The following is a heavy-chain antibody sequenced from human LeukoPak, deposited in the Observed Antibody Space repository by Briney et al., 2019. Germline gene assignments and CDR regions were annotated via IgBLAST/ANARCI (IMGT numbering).Heavy chain of an antibody. V-gene: IGHV4-39*02. CDR1: GGSISSSSYY. CDR3: AREKVGATHFDY. J-gene: IGHJ4*02. D-gene: IGHD1-26*01. Sequence: PSETLSLTCTVSGGSISSSSYYWGWIRQPPGKGLEWIGSIYYSGSTYYNPSLKSRVTISVDTSKNQFSLKLSSVTAADTAVYYCAREKVGATHFDYLGQGTLVTVSS. CDR2: IYYSGST.